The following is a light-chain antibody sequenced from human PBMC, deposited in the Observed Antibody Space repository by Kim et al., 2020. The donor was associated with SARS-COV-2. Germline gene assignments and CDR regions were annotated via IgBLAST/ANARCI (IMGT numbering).Light chain of an antibody. V-gene: IGKV1-5*03. CDR3: HQYNAYARA. CDR1: QAISPY. J-gene: IGKJ1*01. Sequence: ASVGHRLTITYRACQAISPYLAWYPQKPGKAPKLLIYHASILESGVPSRFSGSGSGTEFTLTIRSLQPDDFASYYCHQYNAYARAFGQGTKVDSK. CDR2: HAS.